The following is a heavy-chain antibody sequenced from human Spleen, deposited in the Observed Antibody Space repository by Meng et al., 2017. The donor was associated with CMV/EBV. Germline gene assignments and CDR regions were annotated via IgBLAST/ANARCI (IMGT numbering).Heavy chain of an antibody. CDR1: GYIFINYG. Sequence: ASVKVSCKASGYIFINYGISWVRQAPGQGLEWMGWINPNSGGTNYAQKFQGRVTMTRDTSISTAYMELSRLRSDDKAVYYCARVGGPAAIGEGWFDPWGQGTLVTVSS. CDR2: INPNSGGT. J-gene: IGHJ5*02. D-gene: IGHD2-2*01. V-gene: IGHV1-2*02. CDR3: ARVGGPAAIGEGWFDP.